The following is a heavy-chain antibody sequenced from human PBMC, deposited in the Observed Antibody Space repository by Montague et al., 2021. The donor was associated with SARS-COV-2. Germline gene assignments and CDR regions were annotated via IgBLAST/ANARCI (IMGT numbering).Heavy chain of an antibody. CDR3: ARHATSSGYWSWIDP. CDR1: GGSMSTYY. V-gene: IGHV4-59*08. Sequence: SETLSLTCSISGGSMSTYYWNWIRQPPGRGLEWIGYMSATGSSNYNPSLKSRVTISLDTSKDQFSLKVTSVTAADTAVYYCARHATSSGYWSWIDPWGQGTLVTVSS. CDR2: MSATGSS. J-gene: IGHJ5*02. D-gene: IGHD3-22*01.